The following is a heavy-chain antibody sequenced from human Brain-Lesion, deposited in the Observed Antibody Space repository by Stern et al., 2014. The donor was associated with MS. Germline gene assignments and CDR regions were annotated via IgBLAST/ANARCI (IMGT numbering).Heavy chain of an antibody. CDR2: FDPEDGET. Sequence: DQLVESGAEVKKPGASVKVSCKVSGYTLTELSMHWVRQAPRKGLEWMGGFDPEDGETIYAQKFQGRVTMTKDTSTDTAYMELSSLRSEDTAVYYCATLSPGAGGNYYRHFDYWGQGTLVTVSS. CDR3: ATLSPGAGGNYYRHFDY. J-gene: IGHJ4*02. D-gene: IGHD1-26*01. V-gene: IGHV1-24*01. CDR1: GYTLTELS.